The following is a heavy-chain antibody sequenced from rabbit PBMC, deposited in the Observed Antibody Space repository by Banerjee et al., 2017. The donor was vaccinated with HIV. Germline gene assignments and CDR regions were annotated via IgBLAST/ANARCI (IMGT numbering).Heavy chain of an antibody. J-gene: IGHJ6*01. V-gene: IGHV1S40*01. CDR3: ARDTSSSFSSYGMDL. CDR1: GVSFSFSSY. Sequence: QQLEESGGGLVKPGASLTLTCTASGVSFSFSSYMCWVRQAPGKGLEWIACIEVGSSDFTYCAAWAKGRFTISKTSSTTVTLQVTRLTAADTATYFCARDTSSSFSSYGMDLWGPGTLVTVS. D-gene: IGHD1-1*01. CDR2: IEVGSSDFT.